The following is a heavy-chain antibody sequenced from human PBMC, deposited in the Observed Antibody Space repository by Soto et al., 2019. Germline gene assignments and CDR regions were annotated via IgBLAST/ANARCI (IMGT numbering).Heavy chain of an antibody. CDR3: ARSALVPGLYLPTADWFDP. V-gene: IGHV1-2*02. J-gene: IGHJ5*02. Sequence: ASVKVSCKASGYTFTADYYIHWVRQAPGQGPEWMGWINPKTGGTNYAQNFQGRVIMTRDASISTAYVELSSLRADDTAVYYCARSALVPGLYLPTADWFDPWGQGTLVTVSS. D-gene: IGHD2-2*01. CDR1: GYTFTADYY. CDR2: INPKTGGT.